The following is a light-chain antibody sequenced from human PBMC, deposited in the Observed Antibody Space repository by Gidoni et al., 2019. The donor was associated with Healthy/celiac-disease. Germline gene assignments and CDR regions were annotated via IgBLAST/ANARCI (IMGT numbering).Light chain of an antibody. CDR2: DAS. V-gene: IGKV1-33*01. J-gene: IGKJ4*01. CDR1: QDISNY. CDR3: QQYDNLLPT. Sequence: DIQMTQSPSSLSASVGDRVTITCQASQDISNYLNWYQQKPGKAPKLLIYDASNLETGVPSRFSGSGSGTDFTFTISSLQPEDIATYYCQQYDNLLPTFGGGPRWRSN.